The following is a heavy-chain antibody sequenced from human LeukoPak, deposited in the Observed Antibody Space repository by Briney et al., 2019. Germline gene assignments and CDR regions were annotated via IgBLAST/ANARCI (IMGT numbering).Heavy chain of an antibody. CDR2: IYYSGHT. CDR3: ARLRDGYIHNWFDP. CDR1: DDSLNNYY. J-gene: IGHJ5*02. Sequence: PSETLSLTCTVFDDSLNNYYWNWIRQPPGKGLEWIGYIYYSGHTNYNPSLNSRVAISIDTSKNQFSLKLSSVTAADTAVYYCARLRDGYIHNWFDPWGQGTLVTVSS. D-gene: IGHD5-24*01. V-gene: IGHV4-59*12.